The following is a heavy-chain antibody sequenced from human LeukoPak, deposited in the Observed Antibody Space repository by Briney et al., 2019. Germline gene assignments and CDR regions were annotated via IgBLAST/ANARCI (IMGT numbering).Heavy chain of an antibody. Sequence: PRGSLRLSCAASGFTFSSYAMSWVRQAPGKGLEWVSAISGSGGSTYYADSVKGRFTISRDNSKNTLYLQMNSLRAEDTAVYYCAKGNWNDVGLDYWGQGTLVTVSS. CDR3: AKGNWNDVGLDY. D-gene: IGHD1-1*01. CDR1: GFTFSSYA. CDR2: ISGSGGST. V-gene: IGHV3-23*01. J-gene: IGHJ4*02.